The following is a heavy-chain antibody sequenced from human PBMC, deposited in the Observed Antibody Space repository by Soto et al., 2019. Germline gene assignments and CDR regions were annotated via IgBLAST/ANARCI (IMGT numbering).Heavy chain of an antibody. D-gene: IGHD2-15*01. Sequence: QVQLVQSGAEVKKPGSSVKVSCKASGGTFSRYAINWVRQAPGHGLEWMWGIIPLFGTANYAQKFQGRVTITADESASTAHMELRSLRSEDTAVYYCARDYGHDCGGGNCYFYFWGQGTLVTVSS. CDR2: IIPLFGTA. CDR3: ARDYGHDCGGGNCYFYF. V-gene: IGHV1-69*01. CDR1: GGTFSRYA. J-gene: IGHJ4*02.